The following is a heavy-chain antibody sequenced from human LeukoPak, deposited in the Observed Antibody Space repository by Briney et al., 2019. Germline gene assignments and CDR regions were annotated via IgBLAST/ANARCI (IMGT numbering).Heavy chain of an antibody. J-gene: IGHJ3*02. D-gene: IGHD5-12*01. V-gene: IGHV3-48*03. CDR3: ARASYSGYDDDAFDI. CDR1: GFTFSSFE. CDR2: ISGSGSTI. Sequence: GGSLRLSCAASGFTFSSFEMNWVRQAPGRGLEWVSYISGSGSTIDYADSVKGRFTTSRDNAKNSLYLQMNSLRAEDTAVYYCARASYSGYDDDAFDIWGQGTMVTVSS.